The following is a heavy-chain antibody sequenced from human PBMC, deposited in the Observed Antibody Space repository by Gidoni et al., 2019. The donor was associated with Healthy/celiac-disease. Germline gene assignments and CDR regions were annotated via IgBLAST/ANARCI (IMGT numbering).Heavy chain of an antibody. Sequence: QVQLVQSGAEVKKPGASVKVSCKASGYTFTSYYMPWVRQAPGQGLEWMGIINPSGGSTSYAQKFQGRVTMTRDTSTSTVYMELSSLRSEDTAVYYCARDTALRGVIIPNNWFDPWGQGTLVTVSS. J-gene: IGHJ5*02. V-gene: IGHV1-46*01. D-gene: IGHD3-10*01. CDR1: GYTFTSYY. CDR3: ARDTALRGVIIPNNWFDP. CDR2: INPSGGST.